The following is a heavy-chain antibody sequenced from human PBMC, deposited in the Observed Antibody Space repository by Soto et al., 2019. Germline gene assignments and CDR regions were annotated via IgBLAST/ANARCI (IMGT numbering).Heavy chain of an antibody. V-gene: IGHV3-72*01. CDR3: ARVEEDSFYYYGLDV. CDR1: GFSLSDHY. Sequence: EVQLVESGGGLVQSGGSLRLSCAASGFSLSDHYMDWVRQAPGKGLEWVGRSRNKANSYTTEYAASVKGRFTISRDDSRNSLYLQMNSLKTEDTAVYYCARVEEDSFYYYGLDVWGQGTAVTVSS. CDR2: SRNKANSYTT. J-gene: IGHJ6*02. D-gene: IGHD2-15*01.